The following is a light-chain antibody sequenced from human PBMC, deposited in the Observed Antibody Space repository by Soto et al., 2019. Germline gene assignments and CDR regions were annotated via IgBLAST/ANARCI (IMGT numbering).Light chain of an antibody. Sequence: EVVLTQSPVTLSLSPGERATLSCRASQSFRGLLAWYQQKPGQAPRLLIYGASTRATGIPARFTGSGSGTEFTLTISSLQSEDFAFYYCQQYNDWPRTFGQGTKVDIK. V-gene: IGKV3-15*01. CDR3: QQYNDWPRT. CDR1: QSFRGL. J-gene: IGKJ1*01. CDR2: GAS.